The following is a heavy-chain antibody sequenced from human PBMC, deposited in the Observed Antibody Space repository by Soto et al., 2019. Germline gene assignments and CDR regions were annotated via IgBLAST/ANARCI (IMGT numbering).Heavy chain of an antibody. V-gene: IGHV6-1*01. D-gene: IGHD3-10*01. CDR3: ARVGSGSYYDYYYYYGMDV. CDR1: GDSVSSNSAA. Sequence: SQTLSLTCAISGDSVSSNSAAWNWIRQSPSRGLEWLGRTYYRSKWYNDYAVSVKSRITINPDTSKNQFSLQLNSVTPEDTAVYYCARVGSGSYYDYYYYYGMDVWGQGTTVTVSS. J-gene: IGHJ6*02. CDR2: TYYRSKWYN.